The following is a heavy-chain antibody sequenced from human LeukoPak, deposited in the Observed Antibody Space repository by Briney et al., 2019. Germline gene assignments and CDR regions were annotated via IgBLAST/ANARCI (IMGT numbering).Heavy chain of an antibody. V-gene: IGHV5-51*01. D-gene: IGHD6-6*01. Sequence: GESLKISCKGSGYSFTSYWIGWVRQMPGKGLEWMGIIYPADSDTTYSPSFQGHVTISADKSISTAYLQWSSLKASDTALYYCARERSSQGYFDFWGQGALVTVSS. CDR2: IYPADSDT. J-gene: IGHJ4*02. CDR1: GYSFTSYW. CDR3: ARERSSQGYFDF.